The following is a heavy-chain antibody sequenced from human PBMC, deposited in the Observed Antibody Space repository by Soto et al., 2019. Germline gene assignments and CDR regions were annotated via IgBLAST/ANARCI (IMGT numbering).Heavy chain of an antibody. V-gene: IGHV1-46*01. J-gene: IGHJ4*02. CDR1: GYTFTSYY. Sequence: ASVKVSCKASGYTFTSYYMHWVRQAPGQGLEWMGIINPSGGSTSYAQKFQGRVTMTTDTSTSTAYMELSSLRSDDTAVYYCARGSYDFWSGYYRHYFDYWGQGTLVTVSS. CDR2: INPSGGST. D-gene: IGHD3-3*01. CDR3: ARGSYDFWSGYYRHYFDY.